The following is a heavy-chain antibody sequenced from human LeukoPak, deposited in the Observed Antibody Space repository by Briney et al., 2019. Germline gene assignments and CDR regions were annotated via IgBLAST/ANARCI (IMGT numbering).Heavy chain of an antibody. V-gene: IGHV1-8*03. CDR2: MNPNSGDT. CDR1: GYTFASYD. CDR3: ARGPDYAPDI. Sequence: ASVKVSCKAFGYTFASYDINWVRQATGQGLEWMGWMNPNSGDTGYAQKFQGRVTITRNTSISTAYMELSSLRSEDTAVYYCARGPDYAPDIWGQGTMVTVSS. J-gene: IGHJ3*02. D-gene: IGHD4-17*01.